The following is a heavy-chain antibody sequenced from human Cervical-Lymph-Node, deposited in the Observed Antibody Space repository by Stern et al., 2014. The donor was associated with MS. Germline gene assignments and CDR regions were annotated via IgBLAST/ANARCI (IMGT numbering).Heavy chain of an antibody. D-gene: IGHD3/OR15-3a*01. CDR1: GG. CDR2: VIHFVGTS. J-gene: IGHJ5*02. V-gene: IGHV1-69*06. CDR3: ARGTGDNWFGP. Sequence: DQLVESGAEVKKPGSSVKVSCKSSGGISWVRQAPGQGLEWMGGVIHFVGTSYYAQKFQGRVTITADTSANTTYLHLSRLTSADTAVYYCARGTGDNWFGPWGQGTLVTVSS.